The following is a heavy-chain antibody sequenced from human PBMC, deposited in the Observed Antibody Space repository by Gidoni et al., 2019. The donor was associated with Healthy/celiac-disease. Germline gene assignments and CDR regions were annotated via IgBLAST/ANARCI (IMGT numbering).Heavy chain of an antibody. CDR3: ARIGPIAAAAFGDYYGMDV. Sequence: QVQLVQSGAEVKKPGSSVKVSCKASGGTFSSYAISWVRQAPGQGLEWMGGIIPIFGTANYAQKFQGRVTITADESTSTAYMGLSSLRSEDTAVYYCARIGPIAAAAFGDYYGMDVWGQGTTVTVSS. J-gene: IGHJ6*02. V-gene: IGHV1-69*01. CDR2: IIPIFGTA. CDR1: GGTFSSYA. D-gene: IGHD6-13*01.